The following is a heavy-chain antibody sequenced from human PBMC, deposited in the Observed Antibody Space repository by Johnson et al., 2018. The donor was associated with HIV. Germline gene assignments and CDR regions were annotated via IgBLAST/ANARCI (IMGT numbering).Heavy chain of an antibody. CDR3: ARGRLISMIVSAGAFDI. CDR1: GFTFEDHG. CDR2: INWNGGST. J-gene: IGHJ3*02. D-gene: IGHD3-22*01. V-gene: IGHV3-20*04. Sequence: VQLVASGGAAVRPARSLTLPRVAPGFTFEDHGMSWVRQAPGKGLEWVSAINWNGGSTTYADSVKGRFIISRDNAKNSLYLQMNSLRDEDTAFYYCARGRLISMIVSAGAFDIWGQGTMVTVSS.